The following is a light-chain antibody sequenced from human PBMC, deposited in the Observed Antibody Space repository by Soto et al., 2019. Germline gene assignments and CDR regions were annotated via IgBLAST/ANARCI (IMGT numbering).Light chain of an antibody. J-gene: IGKJ4*01. CDR1: QSISSW. CDR2: DAS. V-gene: IGKV1-5*01. CDR3: QQVNTYALT. Sequence: DIQMTQSPSTLSASVGDRVTITCRASQSISSWLAWYQQKPGKVPKLLIYDASDLESGVPSRFSGSGSGTGFTLTISILQPDDVATYYCQQVNTYALTFGGGTKVEIK.